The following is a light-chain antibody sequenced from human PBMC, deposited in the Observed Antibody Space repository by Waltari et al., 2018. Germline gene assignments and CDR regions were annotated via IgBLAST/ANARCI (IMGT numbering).Light chain of an antibody. V-gene: IGKV1-5*03. CDR3: QQYNSL. CDR2: KAS. Sequence: DIQLTQSPSTLSASVGDRVTITCRASQSISSWLAWYQQKPGKAPKLLIYKASSLESGVPSRFSGSGSGTEFTLTISSLQPDEFATYYCQQYNSLFGQGTKVEIK. J-gene: IGKJ1*01. CDR1: QSISSW.